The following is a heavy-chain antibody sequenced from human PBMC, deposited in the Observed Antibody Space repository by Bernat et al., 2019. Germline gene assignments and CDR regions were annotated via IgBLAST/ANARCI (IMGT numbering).Heavy chain of an antibody. CDR3: ARGGVDNSNYGVLFDS. Sequence: QVQLQQWGAGLLKPSETLSLTCAVSDGAFSTYYWGWIRQPPGKGLEWIGEINNSGSTNYNPTLKSRVTMSVDTSRNRFSLKLSSVTAADSAIYFCARGGVDNSNYGVLFDSWGQGTLLTVPS. CDR2: INNSGST. CDR1: DGAFSTYY. V-gene: IGHV4-34*02. J-gene: IGHJ4*02. D-gene: IGHD4-4*01.